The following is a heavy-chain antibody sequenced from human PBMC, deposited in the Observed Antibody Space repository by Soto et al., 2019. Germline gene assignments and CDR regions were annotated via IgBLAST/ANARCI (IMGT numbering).Heavy chain of an antibody. D-gene: IGHD3-10*01. Sequence: QVQLVQSGAEVKKPGSSVKVSCKASGGTFSSYAISWVRQAHGQGLEWMGGIIPIFGTANYAQKFQGRVTITADESTSTAYMELSSLRSEDTAVYYCARDRITMVRGVIITADGMDVWGQGTTVTVSS. CDR2: IIPIFGTA. CDR3: ARDRITMVRGVIITADGMDV. J-gene: IGHJ6*02. CDR1: GGTFSSYA. V-gene: IGHV1-69*01.